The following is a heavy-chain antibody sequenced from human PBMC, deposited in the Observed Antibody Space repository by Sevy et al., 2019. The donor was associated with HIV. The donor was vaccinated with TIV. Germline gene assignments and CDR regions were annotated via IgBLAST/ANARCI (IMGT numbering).Heavy chain of an antibody. D-gene: IGHD3-16*01. CDR3: VREGTTPYDYGMDV. CDR2: ITFDGSMK. V-gene: IGHV3-30*04. CDR1: GFTFSSFA. Sequence: GGSQRLSCAASGFTFSSFAMHWVRQAPGKGLEWVTVITFDGSMKSYADSVRGRFTISRDNSKHTLYLQVNSLRAEDTAVYYCVREGTTPYDYGMDVWGQGTTVTVSS. J-gene: IGHJ6*02.